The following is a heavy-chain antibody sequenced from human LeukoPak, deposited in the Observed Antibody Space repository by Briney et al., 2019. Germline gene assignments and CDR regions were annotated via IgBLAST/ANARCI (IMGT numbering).Heavy chain of an antibody. CDR3: ARASGWYLTN. J-gene: IGHJ4*02. V-gene: IGHV4-4*07. CDR2: IYTSGSN. CDR1: GGSISGYF. D-gene: IGHD6-19*01. Sequence: SETLSLTCSVSGGSISGYFWSWIRQPAGKGLEWIGRIYTSGSNNYNPSLKSRVTMSIDTSKNQFSLNLSSVTAADTAVYFCARASGWYLTNWGQGTLVTVPS.